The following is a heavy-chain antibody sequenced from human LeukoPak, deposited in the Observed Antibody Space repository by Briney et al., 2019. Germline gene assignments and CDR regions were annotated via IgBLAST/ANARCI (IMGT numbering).Heavy chain of an antibody. CDR3: ASDRTPLVAAAGTRMGY. J-gene: IGHJ4*02. V-gene: IGHV1-8*01. Sequence: ASVKVSCKASGYTFSSYEINWVRQATGQGLEWMGWMKPDSGNTGYAQKFQGRVTMTRNTSTSTAYMELSSLISEDTAMCYCASDRTPLVAAAGTRMGYWGQGTLVTVSS. D-gene: IGHD6-13*01. CDR2: MKPDSGNT. CDR1: GYTFSSYE.